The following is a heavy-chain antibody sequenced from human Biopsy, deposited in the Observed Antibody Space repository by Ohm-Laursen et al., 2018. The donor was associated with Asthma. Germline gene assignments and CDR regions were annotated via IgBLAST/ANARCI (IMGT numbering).Heavy chain of an antibody. CDR3: ARDLRSDNWNPWGMDV. D-gene: IGHD1-20*01. CDR2: ISYDGTNK. CDR1: GFTFSTYG. V-gene: IGHV3-30*03. Sequence: SLRLSCAASGFTFSTYGMHWVRQAPGKGLEWVAVISYDGTNKDYADSVKGRFTFSRDNSQNTLSLEMNSLRVEDTAVYYCARDLRSDNWNPWGMDVWGLGTTVTVAS. J-gene: IGHJ6*02.